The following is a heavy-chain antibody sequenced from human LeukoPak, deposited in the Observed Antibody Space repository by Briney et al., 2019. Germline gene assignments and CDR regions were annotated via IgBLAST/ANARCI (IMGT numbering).Heavy chain of an antibody. CDR2: IIPIFGTA. J-gene: IGHJ4*02. V-gene: IGHV1-69*13. CDR1: GGTFSSYA. D-gene: IGHD5-18*01. Sequence: ASVKVSCEASGGTFSSYAISWVRQAPGQGLEWMGGIIPIFGTANYAQKFQGRVTITADESTSTAYMELSSLRSEDTAVYYCAREGVNTAFDYWGQGTLVTVSS. CDR3: AREGVNTAFDY.